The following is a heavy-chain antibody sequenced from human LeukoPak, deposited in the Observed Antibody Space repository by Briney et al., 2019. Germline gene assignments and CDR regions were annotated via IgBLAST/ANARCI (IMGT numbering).Heavy chain of an antibody. CDR3: AREGANILTGYYPYYYYMDV. D-gene: IGHD3-9*01. CDR2: MNPNSGNT. J-gene: IGHJ6*03. Sequence: ASVKVSCKASGYTFTSYDINWVRQATGQGLEWMGWMNPNSGNTGYAQKFQGRVTITRNTSISTAYMELSSLRSEGTAVYYCAREGANILTGYYPYYYYMDVWGKGTTVTVSS. V-gene: IGHV1-8*03. CDR1: GYTFTSYD.